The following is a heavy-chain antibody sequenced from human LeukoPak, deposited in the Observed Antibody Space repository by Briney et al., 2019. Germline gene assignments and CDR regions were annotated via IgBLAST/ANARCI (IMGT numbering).Heavy chain of an antibody. Sequence: ASVKVSCKASGYTFTGYYMHWVRQAPGQGLEWMGWINPNSGGTNYAQKFQGRVTMTRDTSISAAYMELSRLRSDDTAVYYCARVLAVAKDLVDWFDPWGQRTLVTVSS. CDR3: ARVLAVAKDLVDWFDP. V-gene: IGHV1-2*02. J-gene: IGHJ5*02. CDR1: GYTFTGYY. D-gene: IGHD6-19*01. CDR2: INPNSGGT.